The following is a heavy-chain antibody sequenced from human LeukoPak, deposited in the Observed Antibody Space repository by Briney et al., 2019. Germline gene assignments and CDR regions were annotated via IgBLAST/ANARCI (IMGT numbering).Heavy chain of an antibody. D-gene: IGHD5-18*01. J-gene: IGHJ5*02. V-gene: IGHV1-69*13. CDR2: IIPIFGSS. Sequence: SVKVSCKASGGTFNNYAINWVRQAPGQGLEWMGGIIPIFGSSNYAQKFQGRVTITADESTTTAYMELSSLRSEDTAVYYCARVTHTELSTRFDPWGQGTLVTVSS. CDR1: GGTFNNYA. CDR3: ARVTHTELSTRFDP.